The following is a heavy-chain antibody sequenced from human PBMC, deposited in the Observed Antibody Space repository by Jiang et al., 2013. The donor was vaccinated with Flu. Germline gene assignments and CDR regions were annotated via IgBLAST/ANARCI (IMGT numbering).Heavy chain of an antibody. CDR3: ARDSLGNDYGDYWDY. Sequence: SGAEVKKPGSSVKVSCRASGGTFSSYAISWVRQAPGQGLEWMGGIIPIFGTANYAQKFQGRVTITADESTSTAYMELSSLRSEDTAVYYCARDSLGNDYGDYWDYWGQGTLVTVSS. V-gene: IGHV1-69*01. CDR1: GGTFSSYA. D-gene: IGHD4-17*01. J-gene: IGHJ4*02. CDR2: IIPIFGTA.